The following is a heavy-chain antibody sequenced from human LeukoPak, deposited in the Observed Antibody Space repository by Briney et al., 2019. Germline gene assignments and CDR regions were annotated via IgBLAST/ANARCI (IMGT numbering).Heavy chain of an antibody. V-gene: IGHV3-64*01. Sequence: GGSLRLSYSVSGFTLSNYGMHWVRQAPGKGLEHVSAINSNGGSTYYGNSVKGRFTISRDNSKNTLYLQMGSLRPEDMAVYYCARLTSTIPDAFDIWGQGTMVTVSS. J-gene: IGHJ3*02. CDR3: ARLTSTIPDAFDI. CDR2: INSNGGST. CDR1: GFTLSNYG. D-gene: IGHD3-3*01.